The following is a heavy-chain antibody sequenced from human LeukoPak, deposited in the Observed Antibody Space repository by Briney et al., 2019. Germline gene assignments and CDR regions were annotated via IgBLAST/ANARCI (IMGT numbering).Heavy chain of an antibody. D-gene: IGHD6-6*01. Sequence: PSETLSLTCLVSGEPISSYYWSWIRQPPGKGLEWIGYIYYSGSTNYNPSLKSRVTISVDTSKNQFSLKLSSVTAADTAVYYCARDHSSQGGYFDYWGQGTLVTVSS. CDR3: ARDHSSQGGYFDY. J-gene: IGHJ4*02. V-gene: IGHV4-59*01. CDR2: IYYSGST. CDR1: GEPISSYY.